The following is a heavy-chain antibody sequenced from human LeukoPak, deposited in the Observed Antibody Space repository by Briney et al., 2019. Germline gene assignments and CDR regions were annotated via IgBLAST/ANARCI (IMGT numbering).Heavy chain of an antibody. CDR1: GFTLENYA. J-gene: IGHJ4*02. CDR3: VKTPLGTCIGARCYPFDF. CDR2: ISNSEVSSITESGDGT. D-gene: IGHD2-15*01. Sequence: GGSLRLSCGASGFTLENYAINWVRQAPGKGLEWVSAISNSEVSSITESGDGTYHADSVKGRFTISRDNSKNILYLQMNSLRAEDTGIYYCVKTPLGTCIGARCYPFDFWGQGALVIVSS. V-gene: IGHV3-23*01.